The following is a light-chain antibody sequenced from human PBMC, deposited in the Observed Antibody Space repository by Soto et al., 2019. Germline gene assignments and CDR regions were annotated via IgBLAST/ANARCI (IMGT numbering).Light chain of an antibody. CDR2: DVS. CDR3: LQYANSPIT. CDR1: QSVSSNF. Sequence: EIVLTQSPDTLSLSPGESASLSCRASQSVSSNFLAWYQQKPGQAPRLLIYDVSSRAAGIPDRFFGSGSETDFHLTVNRLEPEYFAVYYCLQYANSPITFGQGTRLEIK. V-gene: IGKV3-20*01. J-gene: IGKJ5*01.